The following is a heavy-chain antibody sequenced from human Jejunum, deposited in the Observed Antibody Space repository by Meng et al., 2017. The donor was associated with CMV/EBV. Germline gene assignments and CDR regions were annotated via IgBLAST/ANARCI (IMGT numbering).Heavy chain of an antibody. CDR2: VSSSSRSSNYI. V-gene: IGHV3-21*04. J-gene: IGHJ4*02. CDR1: GFPFGRFT. D-gene: IGHD6-13*01. CDR3: ARIRSSPGGGD. Sequence: SGFPFGRFTMNWVRQAPGKGLEWVSSVSSSSRSSNYIYYADSVKGRFTISRDNAKNSVYLQMNSLRADDTAVYYCARIRSSPGGGDWGQGTRVTVSS.